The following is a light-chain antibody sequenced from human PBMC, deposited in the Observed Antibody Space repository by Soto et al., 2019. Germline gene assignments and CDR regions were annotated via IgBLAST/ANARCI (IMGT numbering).Light chain of an antibody. CDR2: AAS. CDR1: QSISSY. CDR3: QQCYSTHPT. Sequence: DIQMTQSPSSLSASVGDRVTITCRASQSISSYLNWYQQKPGKAPKLLIYAASSLQSGVQSRFSGSGSGTDFNLTISSLQPEDFATYYCQQCYSTHPTFGPGTTVDIK. J-gene: IGKJ3*01. V-gene: IGKV1-39*01.